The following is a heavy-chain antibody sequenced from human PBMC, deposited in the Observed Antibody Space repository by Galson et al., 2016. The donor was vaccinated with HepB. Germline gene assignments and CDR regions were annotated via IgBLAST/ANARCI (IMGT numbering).Heavy chain of an antibody. CDR3: AGDPEKFKVNHYYYYTMDV. CDR1: GFTFRSYA. J-gene: IGHJ6*02. CDR2: ISGSGDNT. D-gene: IGHD1-14*01. Sequence: SLRLSCAASGFTFRSYAMSWVRQTPGKGLEWVSAISGSGDNTYYAHSAKGRFTIPRDNSKNTRYLQMNSLRADDTAVYYCAGDPEKFKVNHYYYYTMDVWGQGTTVTVTS. V-gene: IGHV3-23*01.